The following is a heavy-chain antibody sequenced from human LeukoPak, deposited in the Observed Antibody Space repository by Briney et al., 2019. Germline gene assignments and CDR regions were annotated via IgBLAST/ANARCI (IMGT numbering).Heavy chain of an antibody. CDR1: GFTFSSYA. D-gene: IGHD1-1*01. J-gene: IGHJ3*02. V-gene: IGHV3-30-3*01. Sequence: PGGSLRLSCAASGFTFSSYAMHWVRQAPGKGLEWVAVISYDGSNKYYADSVMGRFTISRDNSKNTLYLQMNSLRAEDTAVYYCAREGYNLASFDIWGQGTMVTVSS. CDR2: ISYDGSNK. CDR3: AREGYNLASFDI.